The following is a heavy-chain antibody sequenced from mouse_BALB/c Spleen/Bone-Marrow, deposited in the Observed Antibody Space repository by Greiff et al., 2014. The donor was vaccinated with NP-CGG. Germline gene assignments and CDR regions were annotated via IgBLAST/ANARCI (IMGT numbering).Heavy chain of an antibody. CDR2: INPSSGYT. CDR3: VRENYDYDGDAMDY. J-gene: IGHJ4*01. D-gene: IGHD2-4*01. CDR1: GYTFTYYT. Sequence: LQESAAELARPGASVKMSCKTSGYTFTYYTMYWVKQRPGQGLEWIGYINPSSGYTDYNQKFKDKTTLTTDKSSSTAYLQLSSLTSEDSAVYYCVRENYDYDGDAMDYWGQGTSVTVSS. V-gene: IGHV1-4*02.